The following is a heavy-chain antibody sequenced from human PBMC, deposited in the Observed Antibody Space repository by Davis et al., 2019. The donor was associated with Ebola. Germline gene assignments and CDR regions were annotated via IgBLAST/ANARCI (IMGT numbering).Heavy chain of an antibody. V-gene: IGHV3-30-3*01. D-gene: IGHD3-22*01. CDR2: ISCDGSNK. CDR1: GFTFSSYA. Sequence: PGGSLRLSCAASGFTFSSYAMHWVRQAPGKGLEWVAVISCDGSNKYYADSVKGRFTISRDNSKNTLYLQMNSLRTEDTAVYYCARGITMIVVVPLHWGQGTLVTVSS. J-gene: IGHJ4*02. CDR3: ARGITMIVVVPLH.